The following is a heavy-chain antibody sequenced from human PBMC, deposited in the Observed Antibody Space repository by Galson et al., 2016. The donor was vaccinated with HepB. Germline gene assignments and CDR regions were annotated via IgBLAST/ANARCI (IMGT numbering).Heavy chain of an antibody. Sequence: SLRLSCAGSGFSFTSVWMSWVRQAPGKGLEWAGRIKSVIDGETKDYAKPVRGRFAITRDDTKNTLYLQMNSLKIEDTAIYYCTTDPPGPYYYETSGYYRTSDYWGQGTLVTVSS. CDR3: TTDPPGPYYYETSGYYRTSDY. CDR1: GFSFTSVW. CDR2: IKSVIDGETK. J-gene: IGHJ4*02. V-gene: IGHV3-15*01. D-gene: IGHD3-22*01.